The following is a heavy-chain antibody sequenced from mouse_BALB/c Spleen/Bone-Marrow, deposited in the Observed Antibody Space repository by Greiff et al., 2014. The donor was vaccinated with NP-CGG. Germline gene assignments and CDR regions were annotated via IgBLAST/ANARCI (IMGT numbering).Heavy chain of an antibody. Sequence: QVHLQQSGAELARPGTSVKLSCKASGYTFTDYYINWVKQRTGQGLEWIGEIYPGSGNTYYNEKFKGKATLTADKSSSTVNIHLSSLTSEDSAVYFCARDHYGNYEGFDYWGQGTLVTVSA. CDR3: ARDHYGNYEGFDY. V-gene: IGHV1-77*01. CDR2: IYPGSGNT. CDR1: GYTFTDYY. D-gene: IGHD2-1*01. J-gene: IGHJ3*01.